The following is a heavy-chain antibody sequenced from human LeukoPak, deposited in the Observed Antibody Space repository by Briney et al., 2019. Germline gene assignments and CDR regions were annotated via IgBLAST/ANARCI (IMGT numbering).Heavy chain of an antibody. Sequence: ASVTVSCKASGYTFNSYDINWVRQATGQGLEWMGWMNPNSGNTGYAQKFQGRVTMTRNTSISTAYMELSSLRSEDTAVYYCARVLGYYNYMDVWGKGNTVTVSS. CDR2: MNPNSGNT. D-gene: IGHD3-16*01. CDR1: GYTFNSYD. V-gene: IGHV1-8*01. J-gene: IGHJ6*03. CDR3: ARVLGYYNYMDV.